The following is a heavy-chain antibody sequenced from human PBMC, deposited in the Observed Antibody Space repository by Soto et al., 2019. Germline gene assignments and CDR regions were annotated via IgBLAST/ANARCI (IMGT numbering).Heavy chain of an antibody. V-gene: IGHV3-30*18. CDR1: GFTFSDFG. CDR3: AKDPTVDDWYFDL. CDR2: MSYDGKNV. J-gene: IGHJ2*01. Sequence: QEQLVESGGGVVQPGGSLRLSCAASGFTFSDFGVHWVRQAPGKGLEWVAVMSYDGKNVYYSDSVKGRFTISRDNSMDTLYLQINSLRPEDTAVYYCAKDPTVDDWYFDLWGRGTLVAVSS. D-gene: IGHD4-17*01.